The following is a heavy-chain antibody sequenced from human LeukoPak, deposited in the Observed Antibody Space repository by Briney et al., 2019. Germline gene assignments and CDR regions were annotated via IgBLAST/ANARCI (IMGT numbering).Heavy chain of an antibody. J-gene: IGHJ6*02. CDR3: ARDEGSGDIVVVPGSGGSYYYYGMDV. V-gene: IGHV1-69*04. D-gene: IGHD2-2*01. Sequence: GASVKVSCKASGGTFSSYAISWVRQAPGQGLEWMGRIIPILGIANYAQKFQGRVTITADKSTSTAYMKLSSLRSEDTAVYYCARDEGSGDIVVVPGSGGSYYYYGMDVWGQGTTVTVSS. CDR1: GGTFSSYA. CDR2: IIPILGIA.